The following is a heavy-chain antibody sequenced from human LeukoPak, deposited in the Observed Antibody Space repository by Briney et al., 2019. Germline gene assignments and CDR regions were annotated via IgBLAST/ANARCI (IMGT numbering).Heavy chain of an antibody. Sequence: GGSLRLSCAASGFTYSSYSMNWVRQAPGKGLEWVSYISSTSTTIYYADSVKGRFIISRDNAKNSVYLQMNSLRAEDTAVYYCALDFDSSGYSDAFDIWGQGTMVTVSS. CDR2: ISSTSTTI. CDR1: GFTYSSYS. J-gene: IGHJ3*02. V-gene: IGHV3-48*04. D-gene: IGHD3-22*01. CDR3: ALDFDSSGYSDAFDI.